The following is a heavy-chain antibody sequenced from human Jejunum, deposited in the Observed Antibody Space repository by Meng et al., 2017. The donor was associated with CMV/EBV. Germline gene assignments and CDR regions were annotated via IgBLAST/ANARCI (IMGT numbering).Heavy chain of an antibody. J-gene: IGHJ6*02. CDR3: ARPSTPSYYYGMDV. CDR2: IYSSGRT. V-gene: IGHV3-53*01. CDR1: SVRHSY. Sequence: SVRHSYMNWVRQDPGKGLGWVSVIYSSGRTFYAGSVNDRFTVSRDSSQNTVFLQMNNLRGEDTAIYYCARPSTPSYYYGMDVWGQGTTVTVSS. D-gene: IGHD2/OR15-2a*01.